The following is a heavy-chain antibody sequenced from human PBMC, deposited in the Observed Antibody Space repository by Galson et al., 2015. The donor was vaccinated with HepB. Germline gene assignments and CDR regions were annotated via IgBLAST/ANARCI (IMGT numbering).Heavy chain of an antibody. D-gene: IGHD3-16*01. CDR1: GFTFSNAW. CDR3: TTDLGLGIIKADDAFDI. Sequence: SLRLSCAASGFTFSNAWMNWVRQAPGKGLEWVGRIKSKTDGGTTDYGAPVKGRFTISRDDSKNTLDLQMNSLKTEDTAVYYCTTDLGLGIIKADDAFDIWGQGTMVTVSS. CDR2: IKSKTDGGTT. V-gene: IGHV3-15*07. J-gene: IGHJ3*02.